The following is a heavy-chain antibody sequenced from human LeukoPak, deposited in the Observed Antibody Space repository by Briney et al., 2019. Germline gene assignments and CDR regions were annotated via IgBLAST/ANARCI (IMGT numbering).Heavy chain of an antibody. J-gene: IGHJ4*02. Sequence: SQTLSLTCAISGDSVSSNSAAWNWIRQSPSRGLEWLGRTYYRSKWYNDYAVSVKSRITINPDTSKNQFSLQLNSVTAADTAVYYCARETVVPAATPFFDYWGQGTLVTVSS. CDR1: GDSVSSNSAA. D-gene: IGHD2-2*01. V-gene: IGHV6-1*01. CDR3: ARETVVPAATPFFDY. CDR2: TYYRSKWYN.